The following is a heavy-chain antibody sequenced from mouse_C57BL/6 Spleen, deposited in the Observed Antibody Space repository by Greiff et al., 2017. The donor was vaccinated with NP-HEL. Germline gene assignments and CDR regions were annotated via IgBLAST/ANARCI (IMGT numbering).Heavy chain of an antibody. CDR1: GFNIKNTY. J-gene: IGHJ4*01. V-gene: IGHV14-3*01. CDR3: ARYYYGHYYAMDY. D-gene: IGHD1-1*01. Sequence: VHVKQSVAELVRPGASVKLSCTASGFNIKNTYMHWVKQRPEQGLEWIGRIDPANGNTKYAPKFQGKATITADTSSNTAYLQLSSLTSEDTAIYYGARYYYGHYYAMDYWGQGTSVTVSS. CDR2: IDPANGNT.